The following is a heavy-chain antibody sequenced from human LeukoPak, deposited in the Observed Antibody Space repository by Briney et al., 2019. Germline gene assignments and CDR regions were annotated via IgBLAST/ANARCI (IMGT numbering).Heavy chain of an antibody. J-gene: IGHJ4*02. CDR2: IDWDDDK. CDR3: ARYSGSSRRDYYFDY. V-gene: IGHV2-70*11. Sequence: ESGPTLVNPTQTLTLTCTFSGFSLSTSGMCVSWIRQPPGNALEWLARIDWDDDKYYSTSLKTRLTISKDTSKNQVVLTMTNMDPVDTATYYCARYSGSSRRDYYFDYWGQGTLVTVSS. CDR1: GFSLSTSGMC. D-gene: IGHD1-26*01.